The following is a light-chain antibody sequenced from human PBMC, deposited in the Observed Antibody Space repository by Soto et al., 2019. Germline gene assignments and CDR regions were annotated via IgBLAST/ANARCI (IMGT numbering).Light chain of an antibody. CDR2: GNN. CDR1: SSNIGAGYD. V-gene: IGLV1-40*01. CDR3: PSYGSSLISYV. Sequence: QSVLTQPPSVSGAPGQRVTISCTGSSSNIGAGYDVHWYQQLPGTAPKLLIYGNNNRPSGVPDRFSGSKSGTSASLAITGLQAEDEADSSCPSYGSSLISYVFGTGTKVTVL. J-gene: IGLJ1*01.